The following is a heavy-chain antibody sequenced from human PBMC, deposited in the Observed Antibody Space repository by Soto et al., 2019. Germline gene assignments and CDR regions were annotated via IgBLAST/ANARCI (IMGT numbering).Heavy chain of an antibody. Sequence: QVQLQESGPGLVKPSGTLSLTCAVSGGSISSSNWWSWFRQPPRKGLEWIGEIYHSGSTTYNPSLKSRVTISVDKSKNQFPLQLSSVTAADTALYYCARDPPLPASMVDWGQGTLVTVSS. CDR3: ARDPPLPASMVD. CDR2: IYHSGST. D-gene: IGHD2-2*01. CDR1: GGSISSSNW. V-gene: IGHV4-4*02. J-gene: IGHJ4*02.